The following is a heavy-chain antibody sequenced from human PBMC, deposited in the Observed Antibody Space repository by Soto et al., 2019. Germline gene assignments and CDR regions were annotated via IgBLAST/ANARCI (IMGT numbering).Heavy chain of an antibody. Sequence: SETLSLTCSVSGAPITSNYWTWIRQPPGKGLEWIGYLDHQGYSNYSPSLRSRVSMSIDTSKNQLSLNVHSVTAADTAVYYCARVPVTRYFDWLDPWGQGTLVTV. V-gene: IGHV4-59*01. D-gene: IGHD3-9*01. CDR1: GAPITSNY. J-gene: IGHJ5*02. CDR2: LDHQGYS. CDR3: ARVPVTRYFDWLDP.